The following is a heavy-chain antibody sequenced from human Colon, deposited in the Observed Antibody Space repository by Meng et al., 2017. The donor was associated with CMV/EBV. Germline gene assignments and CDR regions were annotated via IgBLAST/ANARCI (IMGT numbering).Heavy chain of an antibody. Sequence: GGSLKLSCDASGFNLSTYSLNWVRQAPGKGLEWVSAISGSGGSTYYADSVKGRFTISRDNSKNTLYLQMNSLRAEDTAVYYCAKHGGGEDWGQGTLVTVSS. CDR1: GFNLSTYS. J-gene: IGHJ4*02. D-gene: IGHD2-21*01. V-gene: IGHV3-23*01. CDR2: ISGSGGST. CDR3: AKHGGGED.